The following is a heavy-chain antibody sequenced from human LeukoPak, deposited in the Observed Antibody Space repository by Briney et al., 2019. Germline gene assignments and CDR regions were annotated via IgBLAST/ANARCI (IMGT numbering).Heavy chain of an antibody. CDR1: GYTFTSYY. CDR3: ARDLRCGGWCYSGFDP. V-gene: IGHV1-46*01. J-gene: IGHJ5*02. CDR2: INPSGGST. D-gene: IGHD2-15*01. Sequence: ASVKVSCKASGYTFTSYYMHWVRQAPGQGLEWMGIINPSGGSTSYAQKFQGRVTMTRDTSTSTVYMELSSLRSEDTAVYYCARDLRCGGWCYSGFDPWGQGSMVTVSS.